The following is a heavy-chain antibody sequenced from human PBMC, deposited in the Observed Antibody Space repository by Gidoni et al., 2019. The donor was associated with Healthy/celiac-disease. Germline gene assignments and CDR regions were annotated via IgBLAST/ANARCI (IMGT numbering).Heavy chain of an antibody. D-gene: IGHD1-26*01. Sequence: EVQLLESGGGLVQPGGSLRLSCAASGFTFSSYAMSWVRQAPGKGLEWVSAISGSGGSTYYADSVKGRFTISRDNSKNTLYLQMNSLRAEDTAVYYCACAPLSKSSGSYYGLWDYWGQGTLVTVSS. J-gene: IGHJ4*02. CDR3: ACAPLSKSSGSYYGLWDY. CDR2: ISGSGGST. V-gene: IGHV3-23*01. CDR1: GFTFSSYA.